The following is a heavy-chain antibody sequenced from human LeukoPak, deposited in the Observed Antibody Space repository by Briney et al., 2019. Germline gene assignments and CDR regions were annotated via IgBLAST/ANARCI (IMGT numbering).Heavy chain of an antibody. J-gene: IGHJ4*02. D-gene: IGHD2/OR15-2a*01. CDR1: GLPFSIYG. CDR2: IWSDGITK. Sequence: PGGPLRLSCGASGLPFSIYGMNWVRQAPGKGLEWLAVIWSDGITKYYADSVRGRCTISRDNSKNTLYLQIDSLRAEDTAVYYCATVGSVGNCNSASCSFDYWGQGTLVTVPS. V-gene: IGHV3-33*01. CDR3: ATVGSVGNCNSASCSFDY.